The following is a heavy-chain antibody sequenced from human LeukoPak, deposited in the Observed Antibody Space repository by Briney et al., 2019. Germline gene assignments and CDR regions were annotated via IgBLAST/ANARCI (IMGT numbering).Heavy chain of an antibody. CDR1: GFTFSSYS. J-gene: IGHJ4*02. Sequence: GGSLRLSCAASGFTFSSYSMNWVRRAPGKGLEWVSYISSSSSTIYYADSVRGRFTISRDNAKNSLYLQMNSLRAEDTAVYYCARLNHDSSGYWIDYRGQGTLVTVSS. CDR2: ISSSSSTI. V-gene: IGHV3-48*01. D-gene: IGHD3-22*01. CDR3: ARLNHDSSGYWIDY.